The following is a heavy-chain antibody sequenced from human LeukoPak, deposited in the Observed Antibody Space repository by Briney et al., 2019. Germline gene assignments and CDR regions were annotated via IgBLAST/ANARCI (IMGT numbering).Heavy chain of an antibody. CDR2: IKQDGSEK. J-gene: IGHJ3*02. CDR1: GFTFSSYS. Sequence: GGTLRLSCAASGFTFSSYSMSWVRQAPGKGLEWVANIKQDGSEKYYVDSVKGRFTISRENAKNSLYLQMNSLRAEDTAVYYCARVVFGGWNDAFDIWGQGTMVTVSS. V-gene: IGHV3-7*01. CDR3: ARVVFGGWNDAFDI. D-gene: IGHD6-19*01.